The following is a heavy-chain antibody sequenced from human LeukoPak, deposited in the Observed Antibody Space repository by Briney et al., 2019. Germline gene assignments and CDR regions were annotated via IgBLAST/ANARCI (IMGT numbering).Heavy chain of an antibody. CDR3: ARDNQGYCSGGSCYRRYNWFDL. CDR2: IIPIFGTA. J-gene: IGHJ5*02. V-gene: IGHV1-69*13. Sequence: SVKVSCTASGGTFSSYAISWVRQAPGQGLEWMGGIIPIFGTANYAQKFQGRVTITADESTSTAYMELSSLRSEDTAVYYCARDNQGYCSGGSCYRRYNWFDLWGQGTLVTVSS. CDR1: GGTFSSYA. D-gene: IGHD2-15*01.